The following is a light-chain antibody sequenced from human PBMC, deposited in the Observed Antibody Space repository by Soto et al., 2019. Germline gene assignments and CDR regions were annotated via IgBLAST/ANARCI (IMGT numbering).Light chain of an antibody. CDR1: QNIKKY. J-gene: IGKJ4*01. V-gene: IGKV1-39*01. CDR2: TAS. CDR3: QQSFGTPLT. Sequence: DIQMTQSPASLSASVGDRVTITCRASQNIKKYLNWYQQKPGKAPNLLIYTASSLQVGFPSRFSGSGSGTDFTLTISSLQPEDCATYYCQQSFGTPLTFGGGTKVEIK.